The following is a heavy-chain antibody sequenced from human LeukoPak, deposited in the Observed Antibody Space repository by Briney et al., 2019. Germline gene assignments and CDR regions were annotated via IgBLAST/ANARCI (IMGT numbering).Heavy chain of an antibody. D-gene: IGHD2-15*01. J-gene: IGHJ4*02. CDR3: AKAPVTTCSGAYCYPFDY. CDR2: ISVSGNT. CDR1: GFTLSSYA. Sequence: AGGSLRLSCAASGFTLSSYAMSWVRQGPGKGLEWVSAISVSGNTYHADSVKGRFTISRDSPKNTLYLQMNSLRAEDAAVYYCAKAPVTTCSGAYCYPFDYWGQGTLVTVSS. V-gene: IGHV3-23*01.